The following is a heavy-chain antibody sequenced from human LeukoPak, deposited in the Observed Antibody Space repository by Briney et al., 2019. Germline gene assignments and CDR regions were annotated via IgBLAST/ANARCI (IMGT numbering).Heavy chain of an antibody. V-gene: IGHV3-23*01. CDR1: GFTFSSYA. CDR3: AKVASGYDTRDY. CDR2: IGGSGGST. D-gene: IGHD5-12*01. J-gene: IGHJ4*02. Sequence: GGSLRLSCPASGFTFSSYAMSWVRQAPGKGLEWVSAIGGSGGSTYYTDSVKGRFTISRDNYKNTLYLQMNSLRAEDTAVYYCAKVASGYDTRDYWGQGTLVTVSS.